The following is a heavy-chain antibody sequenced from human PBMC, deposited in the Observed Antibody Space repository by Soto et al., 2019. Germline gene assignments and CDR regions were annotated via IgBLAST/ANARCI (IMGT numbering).Heavy chain of an antibody. D-gene: IGHD2-21*02. Sequence: XGFLRLSCAAPGFTFRSYAMSWVRQAPGKGLEWVSAISGSGGSTYYADSVKGRFTISRDNSKNTLYLQMNSLRAEDTAVYYCAKDLPRNIVAVTAAGFFDYWGQGTLVTVSS. V-gene: IGHV3-23*01. CDR3: AKDLPRNIVAVTAAGFFDY. CDR2: ISGSGGST. J-gene: IGHJ4*02. CDR1: GFTFRSYA.